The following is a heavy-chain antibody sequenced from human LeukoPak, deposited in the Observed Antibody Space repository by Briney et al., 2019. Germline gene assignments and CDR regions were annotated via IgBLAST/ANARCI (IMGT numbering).Heavy chain of an antibody. CDR2: IIPILGIA. CDR1: GGTFSSYD. Sequence: SVKVSCKASGGTFSSYDISWVRQAPGQGLGWMGRIIPILGIANYAQKFQGRVTITADKSTSTAYMELSSLRSEDTAVYYCARDVTVTTAGSVGDAFDIWGQGTMVTVSS. V-gene: IGHV1-69*04. CDR3: ARDVTVTTAGSVGDAFDI. D-gene: IGHD4-17*01. J-gene: IGHJ3*02.